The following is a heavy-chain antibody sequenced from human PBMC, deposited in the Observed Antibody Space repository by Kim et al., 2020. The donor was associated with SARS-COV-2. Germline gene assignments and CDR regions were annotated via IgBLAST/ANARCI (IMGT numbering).Heavy chain of an antibody. D-gene: IGHD2-2*02. Sequence: GGSLRLSCAASGFTFSSYSMNWVRQAPGKGLEWVSSISSSSSYIYYADSVKGRFTISRDNAKNSLYLQMNSLRAEDTAVYYCARGAIVVVPAAIHYYYYGIDVWGQGTTVTVSS. CDR2: ISSSSSYI. CDR1: GFTFSSYS. CDR3: ARGAIVVVPAAIHYYYYGIDV. J-gene: IGHJ6*02. V-gene: IGHV3-21*01.